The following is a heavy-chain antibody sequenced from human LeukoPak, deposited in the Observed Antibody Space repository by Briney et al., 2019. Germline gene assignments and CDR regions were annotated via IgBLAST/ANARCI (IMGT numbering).Heavy chain of an antibody. V-gene: IGHV1-2*02. CDR2: INPNNGGT. CDR1: GYTFTGSY. J-gene: IGHJ6*03. Sequence: ASVKVSCKASGYTFTGSYMHWVRQAPGQGLEWMGWINPNNGGTIYAQRFQGRVTMTGDTSISTAYMELSSLRSDDTAVYYCASRGGTYPKYYYMDVWGRGNTVTVSS. CDR3: ASRGGTYPKYYYMDV.